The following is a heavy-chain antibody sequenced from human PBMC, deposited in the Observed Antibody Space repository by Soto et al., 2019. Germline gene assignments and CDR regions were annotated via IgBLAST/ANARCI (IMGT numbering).Heavy chain of an antibody. CDR2: ISSTSAYT. CDR3: ARDPSRRSPPDY. J-gene: IGHJ4*02. V-gene: IGHV3-11*05. CDR1: GFTFSDYY. Sequence: GGSLRLSCTASGFTFSDYYMNWFRQAPGKGLEWVSYISSTSAYTRYADSVKGRFTISGDNADNLLYLQMDGLRAEDTAVYYCARDPSRRSPPDYWGQGTLVTVSS.